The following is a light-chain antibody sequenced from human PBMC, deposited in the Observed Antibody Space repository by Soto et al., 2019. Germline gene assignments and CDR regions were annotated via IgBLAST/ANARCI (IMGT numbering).Light chain of an antibody. CDR3: QQYNTYPWT. V-gene: IGKV1-5*01. CDR1: QSISSW. CDR2: DAS. Sequence: DIQMTQSPATLSASVGDRVTITCRASQSISSWLAWYQQKPGKVPKLLIDDASSLASGVPSRFIGSGSGTEFTLTISSLQPDDFAAYYCQQYNTYPWTFGQGTKVEIK. J-gene: IGKJ1*01.